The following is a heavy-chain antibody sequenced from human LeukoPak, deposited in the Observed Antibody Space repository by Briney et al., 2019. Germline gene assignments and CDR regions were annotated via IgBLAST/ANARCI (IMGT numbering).Heavy chain of an antibody. D-gene: IGHD1-7*01. J-gene: IGHJ5*02. Sequence: GGSLRLSCAASGFTFSSYGMHWVRQAPGKGLEWVAVISYDGSNKYYADSVKGRFTISRDNSKNTLYLQMNSLRAEDTAVYYCAKTARTGTTTRHRYNWFDPWGQGTLVTDSS. CDR2: ISYDGSNK. CDR1: GFTFSSYG. V-gene: IGHV3-30*18. CDR3: AKTARTGTTTRHRYNWFDP.